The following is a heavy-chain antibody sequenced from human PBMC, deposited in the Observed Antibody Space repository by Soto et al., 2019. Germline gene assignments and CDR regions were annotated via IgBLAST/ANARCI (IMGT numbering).Heavy chain of an antibody. Sequence: ASVKGSGKASGYTCTGYYIHWVRQAPGQGLEWMGWTSPSSLATNYAQRFQGRVTMSRDRATSTVYMELSRLRSEDTAVYYCAREDAERATRFLDYWGQGTVVTVSS. CDR2: TSPSSLAT. J-gene: IGHJ4*02. CDR1: GYTCTGYY. CDR3: AREDAERATRFLDY. D-gene: IGHD2-21*01. V-gene: IGHV1-2*02.